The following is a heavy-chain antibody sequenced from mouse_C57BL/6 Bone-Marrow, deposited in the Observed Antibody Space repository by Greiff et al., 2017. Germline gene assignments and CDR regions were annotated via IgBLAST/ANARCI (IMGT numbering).Heavy chain of an antibody. CDR3: ARSPYSHYAMDY. CDR1: GYTFTDYY. D-gene: IGHD2-12*01. CDR2: IYPGSGNT. J-gene: IGHJ4*01. V-gene: IGHV1-76*01. Sequence: QVQLQQSGAELVRPGASVKLSCRASGYTFTDYYINWVKQRPGQGLEWIARIYPGSGNTYYNEKFKGKATLTAEKSSSTAYMQLSSLTSEDSAVYFCARSPYSHYAMDYWGQGTSVTVSS.